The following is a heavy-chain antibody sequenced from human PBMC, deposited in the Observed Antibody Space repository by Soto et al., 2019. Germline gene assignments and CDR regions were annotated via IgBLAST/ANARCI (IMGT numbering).Heavy chain of an antibody. Sequence: SETLSLTCTISGGSISGYYWTWIRQSPGKGLEYIGYVYNGNTNYNPSLNSRVTISVDTSKNQFSLKLSSVTAADTAVYYCARLGDYYQAFDYWGHGALVNVS. CDR3: ARLGDYYQAFDY. CDR1: GGSISGYY. CDR2: VYNGNT. J-gene: IGHJ4*01. V-gene: IGHV4-59*08. D-gene: IGHD3-22*01.